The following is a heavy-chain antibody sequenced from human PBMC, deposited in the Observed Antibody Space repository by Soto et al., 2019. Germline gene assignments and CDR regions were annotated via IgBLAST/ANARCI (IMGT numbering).Heavy chain of an antibody. CDR1: GFTVSSNY. V-gene: IGHV3-23*01. Sequence: GGSLRLSCAASGFTVSSNYMSWVRQAPGMGLDWVSAISVSGGSTYYADSVKGRFTISRDNSKNTLYLQMNSLRAEDTAVYYCAKGTLGIAAQTYYYYYMDVWGKGTTVTVSS. CDR3: AKGTLGIAAQTYYYYYMDV. CDR2: ISVSGGST. J-gene: IGHJ6*03. D-gene: IGHD6-6*01.